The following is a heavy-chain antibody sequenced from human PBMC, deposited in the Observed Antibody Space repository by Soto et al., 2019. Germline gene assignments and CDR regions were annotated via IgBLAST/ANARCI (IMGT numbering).Heavy chain of an antibody. J-gene: IGHJ2*01. Sequence: EVQLVESGGGLIQHGGSLRPSCTASGFTFSSYWMHWVRQAPGKGLVWVSRINSDGSSTSYADSVKGRFTISRDNAKNTLYLQMNSLRAEDTAVYYCARGGRLNWYFDLWGRGTLVTVSS. CDR1: GFTFSSYW. V-gene: IGHV3-74*01. CDR2: INSDGSST. D-gene: IGHD1-26*01. CDR3: ARGGRLNWYFDL.